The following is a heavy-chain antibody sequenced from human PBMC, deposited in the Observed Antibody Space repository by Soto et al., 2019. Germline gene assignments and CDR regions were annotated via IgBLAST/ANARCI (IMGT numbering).Heavy chain of an antibody. CDR3: AKAYFVWSSEQPYYFDY. J-gene: IGHJ4*02. CDR1: GFTFSNYA. V-gene: IGHV3-23*01. D-gene: IGHD3-16*01. CDR2: ISGSGGRS. Sequence: GGSLRLSCAASGFTFSNYAMTWVRQGPGKGLEWVSGISGSGGRSYYADSVKGRFTISRDNSKSTLYLQMSSLRAEDTAVYYCAKAYFVWSSEQPYYFDYWGQGTLVTVSS.